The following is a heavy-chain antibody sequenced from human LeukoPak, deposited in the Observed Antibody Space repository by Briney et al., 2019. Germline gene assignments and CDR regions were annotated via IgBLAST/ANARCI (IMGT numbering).Heavy chain of an antibody. J-gene: IGHJ4*02. CDR1: GYIFTSYD. CDR3: ARRLGYCSDGSCYSLNH. Sequence: ASVKVSCKASGYIFTSYDINWVRPATGQGLEWMGWMNPNSGNTGYAQKFLGRVTMTRNASISTAYMDLSSLTSEDTAVYYCARRLGYCSDGSCYSLNHWGQGTLVTVSS. D-gene: IGHD2-15*01. V-gene: IGHV1-8*01. CDR2: MNPNSGNT.